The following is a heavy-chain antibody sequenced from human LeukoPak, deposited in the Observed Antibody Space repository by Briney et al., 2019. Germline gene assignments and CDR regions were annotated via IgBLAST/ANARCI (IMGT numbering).Heavy chain of an antibody. CDR3: ARPPDIVVVVAAPLDY. D-gene: IGHD2-15*01. Sequence: GGSLRLSCAASGFTFSSYGMHWVRQAPGKGLEWVAVIWYDGSNKYYADSVKGRFTISRDNSKNTLYLQMNSLRAEDTAVYYCARPPDIVVVVAAPLDYWGQGTLVTVSS. CDR1: GFTFSSYG. CDR2: IWYDGSNK. J-gene: IGHJ4*02. V-gene: IGHV3-33*01.